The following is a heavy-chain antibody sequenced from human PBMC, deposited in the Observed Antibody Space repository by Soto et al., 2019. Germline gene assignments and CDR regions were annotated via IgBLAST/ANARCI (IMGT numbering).Heavy chain of an antibody. CDR2: IYSSGST. J-gene: IGHJ5*02. CDR1: GDSISTYY. V-gene: IGHV4-4*07. Sequence: QVQLQESGPGLVKPSETLSLTCTVSGDSISTYYWPWIRQPAGKGLEWIGHIYSSGSTNYNPSLKSRVTMSVDTSKNQFSLSLNSVTAADTAVYYCARGRGFYSDNYFDPWGQGTQVTVSS. D-gene: IGHD3-22*01. CDR3: ARGRGFYSDNYFDP.